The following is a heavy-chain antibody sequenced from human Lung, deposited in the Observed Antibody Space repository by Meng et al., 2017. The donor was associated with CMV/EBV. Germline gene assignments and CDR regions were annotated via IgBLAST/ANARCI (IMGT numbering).Heavy chain of an antibody. CDR3: ARAGRGKAAAEIYYYYGMDV. CDR2: IYPGDSDT. Sequence: GGSLRLSCKGSGYSFTSYWIGWVRQMPGKGLEWMGIIYPGDSDTRYSPSFQGQVNISADKSISTAYLQWSSLKASDTAMYYWARAGRGKAAAEIYYYYGMDVWGQGTTVTVSS. J-gene: IGHJ6*02. CDR1: GYSFTSYW. V-gene: IGHV5-51*01. D-gene: IGHD6-13*01.